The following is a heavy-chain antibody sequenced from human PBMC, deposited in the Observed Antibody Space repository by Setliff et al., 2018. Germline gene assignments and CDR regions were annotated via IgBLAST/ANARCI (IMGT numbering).Heavy chain of an antibody. J-gene: IGHJ6*02. Sequence: ASVKVSCKASGYTFTSYGISWVRQAPGQGLEWMGWISAYNGNTNYAQKLQGRVTMTTDTSTSTAYMELRSLGSDDTAVYYCARRGIAVAGYYYYGMEVWGQGTTVTVSS. D-gene: IGHD6-19*01. CDR2: ISAYNGNT. CDR3: ARRGIAVAGYYYYGMEV. CDR1: GYTFTSYG. V-gene: IGHV1-18*01.